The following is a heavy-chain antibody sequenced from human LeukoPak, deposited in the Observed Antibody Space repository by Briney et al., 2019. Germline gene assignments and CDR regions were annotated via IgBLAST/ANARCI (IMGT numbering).Heavy chain of an antibody. V-gene: IGHV4-39*06. J-gene: IGHJ4*01. CDR3: ARESGDTRTVNSFDF. D-gene: IGHD2-21*01. Sequence: SETLSLTCTVSGDSISSYSYYWAWIRQPPGKGLEWIGSILFLGATYYNPSLKPRIIMSVDTSPNHFPLKLTSVTAADTAVYFCARESGDTRTVNSFDFWGRGTLITVSS. CDR1: GDSISSYSYY. CDR2: ILFLGAT.